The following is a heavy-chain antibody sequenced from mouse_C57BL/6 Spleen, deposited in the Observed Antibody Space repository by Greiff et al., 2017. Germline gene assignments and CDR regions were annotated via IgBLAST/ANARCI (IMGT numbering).Heavy chain of an antibody. CDR3: ALQSSYFFDY. D-gene: IGHD2-10*01. CDR2: IHPNSGST. J-gene: IGHJ2*01. Sequence: QVQLQQPGAELVKPGASVKLSCKASGYTFTSYWMHWVKQRPGQGLEWIGMIHPNSGSTNYNEKFKSKATLTVDKSSSTAYMQLSILTSEDSAVYYCALQSSYFFDYWGQGTTLTVSS. CDR1: GYTFTSYW. V-gene: IGHV1-64*01.